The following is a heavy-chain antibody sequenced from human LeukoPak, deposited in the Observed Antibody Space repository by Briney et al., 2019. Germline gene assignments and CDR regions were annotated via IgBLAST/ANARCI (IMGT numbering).Heavy chain of an antibody. V-gene: IGHV1-8*01. Sequence: ASVKVSCKASGYTFTSYDINWGRQATGQGLEWMGWMNPNSGNTGYAQKFQGRVTMTRNTSISTAYMELSSLRSEDTAVYYCAREEELRWFGELLDRYFDYWGQGTLVTVSS. CDR1: GYTFTSYD. CDR2: MNPNSGNT. CDR3: AREEELRWFGELLDRYFDY. J-gene: IGHJ4*02. D-gene: IGHD3-10*01.